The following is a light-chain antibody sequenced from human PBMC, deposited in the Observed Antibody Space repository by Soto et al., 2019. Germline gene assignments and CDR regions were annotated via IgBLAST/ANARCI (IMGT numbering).Light chain of an antibody. V-gene: IGLV2-23*02. CDR3: CLFTSSYPHV. J-gene: IGLJ1*01. CDR2: EVN. CDR1: SSDFGNYNV. Sequence: QSVLTQPASGSGSPEPSITLSCAGTSSDFGNYNVVSWYQQHPGKVPKLIIFEVNKGPSGASNRFSGYRSGNTASLTIAGLQAEDEADYYCCLFTSSYPHVSGSGTKLTVL.